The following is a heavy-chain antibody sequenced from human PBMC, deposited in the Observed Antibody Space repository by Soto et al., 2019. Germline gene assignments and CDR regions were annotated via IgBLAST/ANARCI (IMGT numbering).Heavy chain of an antibody. J-gene: IGHJ5*02. Sequence: KTGGSLRLSCAASGVSFSSYSMNCVGQAPGKGLEWVSSISSSSSYIYYADSVKGRFTISRDNAQNSLYLQMNSLGAEDTAVYYCALVKAIAAAASWLYPCCQGPPVT. CDR2: ISSSSSYI. V-gene: IGHV3-21*01. D-gene: IGHD6-13*01. CDR3: ALVKAIAAAASWLYP. CDR1: GVSFSSYS.